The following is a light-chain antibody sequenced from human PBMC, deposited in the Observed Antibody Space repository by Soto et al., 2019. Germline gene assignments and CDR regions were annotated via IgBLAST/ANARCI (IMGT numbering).Light chain of an antibody. Sequence: QSALTHPDPGSGSPGQSIAISCTGTSSDAGGYTYASGYQQPPGKAPKLLTYEVSNRPSGVSHRLFGSKSDNTASLTISGLQAEDEADYYCCSYTSSSTWVFGGGTQLTVL. CDR2: EVS. V-gene: IGLV2-14*01. J-gene: IGLJ3*02. CDR3: CSYTSSSTWV. CDR1: SSDAGGYTY.